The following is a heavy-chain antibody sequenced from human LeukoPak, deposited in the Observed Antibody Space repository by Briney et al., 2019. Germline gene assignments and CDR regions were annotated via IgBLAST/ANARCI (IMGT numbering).Heavy chain of an antibody. Sequence: ASVKVSCKASGYSFTSYGISWVRQAPGQGLEWMGWISTYNGNTNYAQILQGRVTMTTDTSTSKAYMELRSLGSDDTAVYYCARDFNYTHGYNSFDYWGQGTLVTVSS. CDR2: ISTYNGNT. CDR3: ARDFNYTHGYNSFDY. CDR1: GYSFTSYG. V-gene: IGHV1-18*01. J-gene: IGHJ4*02. D-gene: IGHD5-24*01.